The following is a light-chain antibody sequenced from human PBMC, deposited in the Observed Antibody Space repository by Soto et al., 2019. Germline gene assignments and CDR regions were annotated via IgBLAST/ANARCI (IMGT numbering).Light chain of an antibody. J-gene: IGLJ1*01. CDR1: SSDVGAYNY. CDR2: DVS. V-gene: IGLV2-14*03. CDR3: NSYTRSSRYV. Sequence: LTQPASVSASLGQPITISCTGTSSDVGAYNYVYWYQQHPGKAPKLIIYDVSNRPSGIPNRFSGSKSGNTASLTISGLQAEDAAYYYCNSYTRSSRYVFGTGTKGTVL.